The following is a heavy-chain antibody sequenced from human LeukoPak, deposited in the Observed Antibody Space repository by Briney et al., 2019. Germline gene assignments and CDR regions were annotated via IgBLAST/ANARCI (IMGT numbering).Heavy chain of an antibody. Sequence: GGSLRLSCAASGFTFSSYGMHWVRQAPGKGLEWVAVISYDGSNKYYADSVKGRFTISRDNSKNTLYLQMNSLRAEDTAVYYCAKDGRAYSSSSGLSFDYWGQGTLVTVSS. J-gene: IGHJ4*02. CDR3: AKDGRAYSSSSGLSFDY. V-gene: IGHV3-30*18. CDR2: ISYDGSNK. D-gene: IGHD6-6*01. CDR1: GFTFSSYG.